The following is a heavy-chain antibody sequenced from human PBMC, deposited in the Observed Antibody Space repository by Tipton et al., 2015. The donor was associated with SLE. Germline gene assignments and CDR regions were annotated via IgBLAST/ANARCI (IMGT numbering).Heavy chain of an antibody. CDR1: GFIFSNYA. D-gene: IGHD2-21*01. V-gene: IGHV3-33*08. CDR2: VWYDGSDK. Sequence: QVQLVQSGGGVVQPGRSLRHSCAASGFIFSNYAIHWVRQAPGKGLEWVAVVWYDGSDKFYADSVKGRFTISRDNAKNSLFLQMNSLRVEDTALYYCARAWDAYCAGDCYPFWGQGTLVTVSS. CDR3: ARAWDAYCAGDCYPF. J-gene: IGHJ4*02.